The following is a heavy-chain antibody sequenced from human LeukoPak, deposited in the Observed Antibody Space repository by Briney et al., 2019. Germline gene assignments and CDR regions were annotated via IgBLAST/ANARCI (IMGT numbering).Heavy chain of an antibody. Sequence: GASVKVSCKASGYTFTSYGINWVRQATGQGLEWMGWMNPNSGNTGYAQKFQGRVTITRNTPISTAYMELSSLRSEDTAVYYCARRGLNNYYYYYMDVWGKGTTVTVSS. D-gene: IGHD4-17*01. CDR2: MNPNSGNT. J-gene: IGHJ6*03. CDR3: ARRGLNNYYYYYMDV. V-gene: IGHV1-8*03. CDR1: GYTFTSYG.